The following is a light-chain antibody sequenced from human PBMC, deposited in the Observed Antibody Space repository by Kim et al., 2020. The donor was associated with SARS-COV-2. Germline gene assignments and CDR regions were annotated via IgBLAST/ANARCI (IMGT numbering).Light chain of an antibody. V-gene: IGKV1-5*03. CDR3: QHYTGYPLT. J-gene: IGKJ4*01. Sequence: ASVGDRVTITCRASQSISSRLAWYQQKPGKAPKLLIYMASTLQSGVPSRFSCSEAGTEFTLTISSLQPDDFATYYCQHYTGYPLTFGGGTKVDIK. CDR1: QSISSR. CDR2: MAS.